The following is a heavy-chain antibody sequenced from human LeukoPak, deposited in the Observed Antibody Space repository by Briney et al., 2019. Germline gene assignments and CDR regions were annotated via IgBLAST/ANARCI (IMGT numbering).Heavy chain of an antibody. CDR3: ARDSRTGGSGSYLYYFDY. J-gene: IGHJ4*02. Sequence: GGSLRLSCAASGFTFSSYSMNWVRQAPGKGLEWVSSISSSSTYIYYADSVKGRFTISRDNAKNSLYLQMSSLRVEDTAVYYCARDSRTGGSGSYLYYFDYWGQGTLVTVSS. CDR2: ISSSSTYI. CDR1: GFTFSSYS. D-gene: IGHD3-10*01. V-gene: IGHV3-21*01.